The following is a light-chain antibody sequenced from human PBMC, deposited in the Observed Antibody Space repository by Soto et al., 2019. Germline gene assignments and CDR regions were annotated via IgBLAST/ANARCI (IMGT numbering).Light chain of an antibody. CDR1: QSVSSS. CDR2: GAS. CDR3: QQYNNWPYT. J-gene: IGKJ2*01. Sequence: EIVMTQSPATLSVSPGERATLSCRASQSVSSSLAWYQQKPGQAPRLLIYGASSRATGIPARFSGSGSGTEFTITISSLQSEDFAVYCWQQYNNWPYTFGQGTKLEIK. V-gene: IGKV3-15*01.